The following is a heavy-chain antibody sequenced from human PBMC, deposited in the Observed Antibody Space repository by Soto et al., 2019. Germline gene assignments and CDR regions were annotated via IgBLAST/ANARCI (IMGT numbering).Heavy chain of an antibody. V-gene: IGHV3-53*01. D-gene: IGHD6-13*01. J-gene: IGHJ4*02. Sequence: GSLRLSCAASGFTVSSNYMSWVRQAPGKGLEWVSVIYSGGSTYYADSVKGRFTISRDNSKNTLYLQMNSLTAEDTAVYYCAREPPYSSSWSYFDYWGQGTLVTVSS. CDR2: IYSGGST. CDR3: AREPPYSSSWSYFDY. CDR1: GFTVSSNY.